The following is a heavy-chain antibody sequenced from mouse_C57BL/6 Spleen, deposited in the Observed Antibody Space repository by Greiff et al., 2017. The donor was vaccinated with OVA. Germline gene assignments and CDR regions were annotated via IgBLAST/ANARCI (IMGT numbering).Heavy chain of an antibody. CDR2: IYPGDGDT. CDR3: ARVGAGGAWFAY. J-gene: IGHJ3*01. Sequence: QQSGAELVKPGASVKISCKASGYAFSSYWMNWVQQRPGKGLEWIGQIYPGDGDTNYNGKFKGKATLTADKSSSTAYMQLSSLTAEDSAVYFCARVGAGGAWFAYWGQGTLVTVSA. CDR1: GYAFSSYW. D-gene: IGHD3-3*01. V-gene: IGHV1-80*01.